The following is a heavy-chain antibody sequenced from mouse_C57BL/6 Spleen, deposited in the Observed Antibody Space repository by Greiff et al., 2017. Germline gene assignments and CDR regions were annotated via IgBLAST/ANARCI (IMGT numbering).Heavy chain of an antibody. Sequence: QVQLQQPGAELVMPGASVKLSCKASGYTFTSYWMHWVKQRPGQGLEWIGEIDPSDSYTNYNQKFKGKSTLTVDKSSSTAYMQLSSLTSEDSAVYCYARSIRLYAMDYWGQGTSVTVSS. CDR2: IDPSDSYT. CDR3: ARSIRLYAMDY. CDR1: GYTFTSYW. V-gene: IGHV1-69*01. J-gene: IGHJ4*01. D-gene: IGHD3-2*02.